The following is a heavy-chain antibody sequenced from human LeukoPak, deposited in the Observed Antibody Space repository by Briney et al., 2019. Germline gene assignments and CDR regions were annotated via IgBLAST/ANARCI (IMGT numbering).Heavy chain of an antibody. D-gene: IGHD6-19*01. J-gene: IGHJ5*02. CDR1: GGSISSSSYY. V-gene: IGHV4-39*07. Sequence: SETLSLTCTVSGGSISSSSYYWGWIRQPPGKGLEWIGSIYYSGSTYYNPSLKSRVTISVDKSKNQFSLKLSAVPAADTAVYYCARGRMRLVRYNWFDPWGQGTLVTVSS. CDR3: ARGRMRLVRYNWFDP. CDR2: IYYSGST.